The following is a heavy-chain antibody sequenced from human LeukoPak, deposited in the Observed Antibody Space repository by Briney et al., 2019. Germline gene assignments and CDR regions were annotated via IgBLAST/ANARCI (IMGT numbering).Heavy chain of an antibody. Sequence: PGRSLRLSCTTSGFIFGDYGMSWVRQAPGKGLEWVGFIRGKGYDGTIEYAASVKGRFTISRDDSKSIAYLQMNSLKTEDTAVYYCTRGYGDTHQDDYWGQGTLVTVSS. V-gene: IGHV3-49*04. CDR3: TRGYGDTHQDDY. CDR1: GFIFGDYG. CDR2: IRGKGYDGTI. D-gene: IGHD4-17*01. J-gene: IGHJ4*02.